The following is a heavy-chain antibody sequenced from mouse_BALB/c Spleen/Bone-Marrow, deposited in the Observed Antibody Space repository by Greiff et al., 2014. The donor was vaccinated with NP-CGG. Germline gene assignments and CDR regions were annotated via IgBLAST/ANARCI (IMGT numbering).Heavy chain of an antibody. V-gene: IGHV7-3*02. CDR3: ARDYSGYFDF. D-gene: IGHD5-1*01. Sequence: EVKLMESGGGLVQPGGSLRLSCTTSGFTFTDYSMTWVRQPPGKALEWLGFIRNKPNGYTTEYNPSVKGRFTISRDNSQGILYLQMNTLRAEDSAIYYCARDYSGYFDFWGQGTTLTVSS. CDR1: GFTFTDYS. CDR2: IRNKPNGYTT. J-gene: IGHJ2*01.